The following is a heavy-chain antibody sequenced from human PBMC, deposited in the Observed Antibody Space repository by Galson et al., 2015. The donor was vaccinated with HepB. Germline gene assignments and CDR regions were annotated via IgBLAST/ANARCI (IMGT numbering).Heavy chain of an antibody. CDR1: GGSINSYY. Sequence: SETLSLTCTVSGGSINSYYWSWIRQPPGKGLEWIGYIYYNGSTSYKPSLKSRVTMSVDTSKNQLSLKLRSVTAADTAVYYCARYSNSWFHRWYHNRGMDVWGQGTTVTVSS. CDR3: ARYSNSWFHRWYHNRGMDV. J-gene: IGHJ6*02. D-gene: IGHD6-13*01. CDR2: IYYNGST. V-gene: IGHV4-59*01.